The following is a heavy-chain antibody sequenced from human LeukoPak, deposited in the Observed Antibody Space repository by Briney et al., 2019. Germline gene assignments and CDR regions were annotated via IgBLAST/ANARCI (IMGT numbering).Heavy chain of an antibody. D-gene: IGHD3-22*01. CDR2: VYTSGST. CDR3: ARAEGLRDSSGYYYEYRGFEI. CDR1: GGSISSGNYY. V-gene: IGHV4-61*02. Sequence: SETLSLTCTVSGGSISSGNYYWSWIRQPAGKGLEWIGRVYTSGSTEYNPSLKSRVTISVDTSKNQFSLKLTSVTAADTAVYYCARAEGLRDSSGYYYEYRGFEIWGQGTMVTVSS. J-gene: IGHJ3*02.